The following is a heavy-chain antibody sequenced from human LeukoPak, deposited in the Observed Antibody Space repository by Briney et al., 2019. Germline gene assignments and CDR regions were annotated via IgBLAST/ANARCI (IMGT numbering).Heavy chain of an antibody. V-gene: IGHV1-18*01. J-gene: IGHJ5*02. CDR2: ISAYNGNT. Sequence: ASVKVSCKASGYSFISYGISWVRQSPGQGLEWMGCISAYNGNTNYAQKLQDRVTLTTDTSTSTAYMELRSLRSDDTAVYYCARAPEGRYCRSTSCYYWFDPWGQGTLVTVSS. CDR1: GYSFISYG. D-gene: IGHD2-2*01. CDR3: ARAPEGRYCRSTSCYYWFDP.